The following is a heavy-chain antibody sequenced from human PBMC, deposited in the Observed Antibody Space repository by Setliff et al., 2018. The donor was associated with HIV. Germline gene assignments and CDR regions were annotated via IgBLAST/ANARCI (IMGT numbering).Heavy chain of an antibody. CDR3: ARYSPRGYTLTGPY. V-gene: IGHV4-59*12. D-gene: IGHD6-25*01. CDR2: INHSGGT. Sequence: SETLSLTCIVSGTSISNYYWNWIRQTPGKGLEWIGEINHSGGTNYNPSLKSRVTISVDTSKNQFSLKLRSVTAADTAVYYCARYSPRGYTLTGPYWGQGTLVTVSS. J-gene: IGHJ4*02. CDR1: GTSISNYY.